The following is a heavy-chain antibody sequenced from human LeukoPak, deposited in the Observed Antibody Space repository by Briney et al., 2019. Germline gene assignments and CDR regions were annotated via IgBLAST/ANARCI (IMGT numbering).Heavy chain of an antibody. D-gene: IGHD3-10*01. V-gene: IGHV3-30-3*01. CDR3: AGGLWFGESYIDY. CDR1: GFTFSSYA. CDR2: ISYDGSNK. J-gene: IGHJ4*02. Sequence: GGSLRLSCAASGFTFSSYAMHWVRQAPGKGLEWVAVISYDGSNKYYADSVKGRFTISRDNSKNTLYLQMNSLRAEDTAVYYCAGGLWFGESYIDYWGQGTLVTVSS.